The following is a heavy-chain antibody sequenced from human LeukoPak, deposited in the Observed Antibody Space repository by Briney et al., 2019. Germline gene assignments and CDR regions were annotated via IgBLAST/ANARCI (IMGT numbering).Heavy chain of an antibody. CDR3: ARGLFRARYYYDSSGTFDY. V-gene: IGHV4-34*01. CDR2: INHSGST. Sequence: PSETLSLTCAVYGGSFSGYYWSWIRQPPGKGLEWIGEINHSGSTNYNPSLKSRVTISVDTSKNQFSLKLSSVTAADTAVYYCARGLFRARYYYDSSGTFDYWGQGTLVTVSS. J-gene: IGHJ4*02. CDR1: GGSFSGYY. D-gene: IGHD3-22*01.